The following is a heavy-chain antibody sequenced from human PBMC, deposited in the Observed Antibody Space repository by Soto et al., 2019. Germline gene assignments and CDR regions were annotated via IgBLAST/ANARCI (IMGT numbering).Heavy chain of an antibody. D-gene: IGHD4-17*01. CDR1: GGSISSGGYY. CDR3: AGHDYGDLFDY. J-gene: IGHJ4*02. CDR2: IYYSGST. Sequence: PSETLSLTCTVSGGSISSGGYYWSWIRQHPGKGLEWIGYIYYSGSTYYNPSLKSRVTISVDTSKNQFSLKLSSVTAADTAVYYCAGHDYGDLFDYWGQGTLVTVSS. V-gene: IGHV4-31*03.